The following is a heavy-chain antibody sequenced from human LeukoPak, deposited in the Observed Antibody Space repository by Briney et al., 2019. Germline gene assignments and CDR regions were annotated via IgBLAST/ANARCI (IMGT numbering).Heavy chain of an antibody. CDR3: ARYSGFQFDY. CDR1: GGSISSSGYY. Sequence: PSETLSLTCIVSGGSISSSGYYWGWIRQPRGEGLEWIGNIYYSGSTYYNPSLKSRVTISVDTSKNQFSLKLSSVTAADTAVYYCARYSGFQFDYWGQGTRVTVSS. CDR2: IYYSGST. D-gene: IGHD5-12*01. J-gene: IGHJ4*02. V-gene: IGHV4-39*01.